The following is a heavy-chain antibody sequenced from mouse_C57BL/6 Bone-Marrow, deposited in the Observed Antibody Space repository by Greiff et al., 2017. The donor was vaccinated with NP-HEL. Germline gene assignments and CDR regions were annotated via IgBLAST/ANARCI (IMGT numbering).Heavy chain of an antibody. J-gene: IGHJ1*03. D-gene: IGHD2-5*01. CDR3: AKGYYYSNYDYFDV. Sequence: QVQLQQPGAELVKPGASVKLSCKASGYTFTSYWMQWVKQRPGQGLEWIGEIDPSDSYTNYNQKFKGKATLTVDTSSSTAYMQLSSLTSEDSAVYYCAKGYYYSNYDYFDVWGTGTTVTVSS. V-gene: IGHV1-50*01. CDR1: GYTFTSYW. CDR2: IDPSDSYT.